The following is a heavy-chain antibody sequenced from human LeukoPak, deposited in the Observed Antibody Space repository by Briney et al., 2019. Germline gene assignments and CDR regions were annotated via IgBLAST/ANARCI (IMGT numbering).Heavy chain of an antibody. D-gene: IGHD6-25*01. J-gene: IGHJ3*02. Sequence: GGALRLSCAASGFNFSSYGMHWVRQAPGKGLEWVAMIRYDGRNKYYEESVKGRFTISRDNSKNTLYLQMNSLRAEDTAVYYCAKALYSSGPDAFDIWGQGTMVTVSS. CDR1: GFNFSSYG. CDR3: AKALYSSGPDAFDI. V-gene: IGHV3-30*02. CDR2: IRYDGRNK.